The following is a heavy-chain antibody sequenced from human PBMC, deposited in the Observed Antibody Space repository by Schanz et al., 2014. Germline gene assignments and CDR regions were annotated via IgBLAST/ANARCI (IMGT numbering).Heavy chain of an antibody. CDR2: ISGSGGST. CDR1: GFMFSSYG. V-gene: IGHV3-23*01. D-gene: IGHD3-10*01. Sequence: EVQLLESGGGLVQPGGSLRLSCAASGFMFSSYGMHWVRQAPGKGLEWVSAISGSGGSTYYADSVKGRFTISRDNSKNTLYLQMNSLRAEDTAVYYCAKGRFGELSAFDIWGQGTMVTVSS. J-gene: IGHJ3*02. CDR3: AKGRFGELSAFDI.